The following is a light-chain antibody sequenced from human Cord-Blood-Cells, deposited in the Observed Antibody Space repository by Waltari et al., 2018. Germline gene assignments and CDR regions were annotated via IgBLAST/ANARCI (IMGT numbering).Light chain of an antibody. J-gene: IGKJ5*01. CDR2: DAS. Sequence: DIQMTQSPSSLSASVGHRVTITCQASQDISNYLNWYQQKPGKAPKLLIYDASNLETGVPSRFSGSGSGTDFTFTISSLQPEDIATYYCQQYDNLITFGQGTRLEIK. CDR1: QDISNY. CDR3: QQYDNLIT. V-gene: IGKV1-33*01.